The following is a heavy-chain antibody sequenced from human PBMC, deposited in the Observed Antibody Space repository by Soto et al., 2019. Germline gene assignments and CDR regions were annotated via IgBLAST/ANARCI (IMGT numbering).Heavy chain of an antibody. D-gene: IGHD3-3*01. CDR1: GFIFKDFA. J-gene: IGHJ5*02. CDR3: TKGDSSGYFDPSSGYSTPDH. V-gene: IGHV3-23*01. CDR2: ITTSDDIT. Sequence: EVQLFESGGGLVEPGGSLRLSWAASGFIFKDFAMGWVRQAPGKGWKWVSTITTSDDITYSADSVRGRFTISRDNSANTLFLQMSSLRGDDTATYYCTKGDSSGYFDPSSGYSTPDHWGQGTLVTVSS.